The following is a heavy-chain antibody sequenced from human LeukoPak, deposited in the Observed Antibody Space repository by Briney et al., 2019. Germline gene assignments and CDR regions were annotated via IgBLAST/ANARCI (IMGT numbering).Heavy chain of an antibody. J-gene: IGHJ6*03. CDR3: ARVTMTPYSGYDSLRDKSNYYYYYMDV. V-gene: IGHV3-7*04. CDR2: IKQDGSEK. D-gene: IGHD5-12*01. CDR1: GFTFSSYW. Sequence: GGSLRLSCAASGFTFSSYWMSWVRQAPGKGLEWVANIKQDGSEKYYVDSVKGRFTISRDNAKNSLYLQMNSLRAEDTAVYYCARVTMTPYSGYDSLRDKSNYYYYYMDVWGKGTTVTIS.